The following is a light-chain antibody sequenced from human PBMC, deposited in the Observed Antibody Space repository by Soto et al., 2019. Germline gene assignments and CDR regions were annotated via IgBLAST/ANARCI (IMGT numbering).Light chain of an antibody. J-gene: IGLJ2*01. V-gene: IGLV1-44*01. CDR3: AAWDDSVNGVV. Sequence: QSVLTQPPSASGTPGQRVTISCSGSSSNVGSYTVYWYQQLPGTAPKVLIYSGNRRPSGVPARFSGSKSGTSASLAISGLQPEDEADYYCAAWDDSVNGVVFGGGTKLTVL. CDR2: SGN. CDR1: SSNVGSYT.